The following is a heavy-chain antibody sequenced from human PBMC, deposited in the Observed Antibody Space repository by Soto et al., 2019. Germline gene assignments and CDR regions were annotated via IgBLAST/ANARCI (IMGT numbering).Heavy chain of an antibody. J-gene: IGHJ2*01. V-gene: IGHV3-23*01. D-gene: IGHD6-19*01. Sequence: EVQLLESGGGLVQPGGSLRLSCAASGFTFSSYAMSWVRQAPGKGLEWVSAISGSGGSTYYADSVKGRFTISRDNSKNMLYLQMNSLRAEDTGVYYCAKDASSRGWYWYFDLWGRGTLVTVSS. CDR1: GFTFSSYA. CDR3: AKDASSRGWYWYFDL. CDR2: ISGSGGST.